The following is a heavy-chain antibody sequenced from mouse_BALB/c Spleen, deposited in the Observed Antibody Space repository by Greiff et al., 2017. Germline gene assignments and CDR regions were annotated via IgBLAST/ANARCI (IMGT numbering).Heavy chain of an antibody. V-gene: IGHV1-5*01. D-gene: IGHD2-3*01. CDR3: TRGYDGYYYYAMDY. CDR2: IYPGNSDT. CDR1: GYTFTSYW. Sequence: VQLKQSGTVLARPGASVKMSCKASGYTFTSYWMHWVKQRPGQGLEWIGAIYPGNSDTSYNQKFKGKAKLTAVTSTSTAYMELSSLTNEDSAVYYCTRGYDGYYYYAMDYWGQGTSVTVSS. J-gene: IGHJ4*01.